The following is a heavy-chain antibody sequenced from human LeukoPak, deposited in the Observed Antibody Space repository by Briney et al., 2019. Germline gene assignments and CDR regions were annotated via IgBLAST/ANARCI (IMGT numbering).Heavy chain of an antibody. J-gene: IGHJ6*03. D-gene: IGHD6-19*01. Sequence: GGSLRLSCAASGFTFSSYAMSWVRQAPGKGLEWVSAISGSGGSTYYADSVKGRFTISRDNSKNTLYLQMNSLRAEDTAVYYCAKAGGSSGWYPIYYYMDVWGKGTTVTISS. CDR3: AKAGGSSGWYPIYYYMDV. CDR2: ISGSGGST. CDR1: GFTFSSYA. V-gene: IGHV3-23*01.